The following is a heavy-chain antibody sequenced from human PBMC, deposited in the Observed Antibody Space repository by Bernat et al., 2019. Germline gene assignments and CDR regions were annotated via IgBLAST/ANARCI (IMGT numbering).Heavy chain of an antibody. J-gene: IGHJ4*02. V-gene: IGHV4-34*01. CDR1: GGSFSGYY. CDR2: INHRGSI. D-gene: IGHD3-10*01. CDR3: ARHLNYYGSGSYYTFDY. Sequence: QVQLQQWGAGLLKPSETLSLTCAIYGGSFSGYYWSWIRQSPGKGLEWIGEINHRGSINYNPSLKSRVTISTDTSKNQFSLKLSSVTAADTAVYYCARHLNYYGSGSYYTFDYWGQGTLVTVSS.